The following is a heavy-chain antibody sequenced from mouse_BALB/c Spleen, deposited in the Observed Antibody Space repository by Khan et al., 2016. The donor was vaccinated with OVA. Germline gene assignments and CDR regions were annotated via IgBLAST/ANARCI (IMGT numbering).Heavy chain of an antibody. Sequence: EVQLQESGPGLVKPSQSLSLTCTVTGYSITSDYAWNWIRQFPGNKLEWMGYISYSGSTSYNPSLKSRISITRDTSKNQFFLQLNSVTTGDTATYYCARRAYYANWYFDVWAQGPRSPSPQ. J-gene: IGHJ1*01. V-gene: IGHV3-2*02. CDR2: ISYSGST. CDR3: ARRAYYANWYFDV. CDR1: GYSITSDYA. D-gene: IGHD1-1*02.